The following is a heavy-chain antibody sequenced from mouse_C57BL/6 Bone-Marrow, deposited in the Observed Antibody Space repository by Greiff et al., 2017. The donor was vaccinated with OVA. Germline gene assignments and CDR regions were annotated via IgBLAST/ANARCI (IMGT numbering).Heavy chain of an antibody. CDR1: GYTFPSYW. CDR3: VYLCNCEGLYFDY. Sequence: QVQLQQPGAELARPGSSVKLSCKASGYTFPSYWMQWVKQRPIQGLEWIGNIDPSDSETHYNQKFKVKSTLTVDKSSSTAYMQLCSLTSEDSSVYYCVYLCNCEGLYFDYWGQGTTLTGSS. D-gene: IGHD1-3*01. V-gene: IGHV1-52*01. CDR2: IDPSDSET. J-gene: IGHJ2*01.